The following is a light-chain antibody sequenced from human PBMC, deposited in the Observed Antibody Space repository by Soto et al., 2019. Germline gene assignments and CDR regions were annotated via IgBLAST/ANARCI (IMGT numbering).Light chain of an antibody. CDR2: GVS. V-gene: IGLV2-14*01. J-gene: IGLJ1*01. CDR1: RSDIGSYNY. CDR3: ISYTGISTSYV. Sequence: QSALTQPACVSGSPVESITISCSGTRSDIGSYNYVAWYQQFPGKPPKILIYGVSNRPSGVSSRFSGSKSGNTASLTISGLQAEDEADYYCISYTGISTSYVFGSGTKVTVL.